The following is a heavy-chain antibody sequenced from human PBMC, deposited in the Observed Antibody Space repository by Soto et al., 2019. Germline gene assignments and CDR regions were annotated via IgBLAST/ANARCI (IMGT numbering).Heavy chain of an antibody. CDR2: ISGSGGST. CDR3: AKGKLQPGAFDI. V-gene: IGHV3-23*01. Sequence: PGGSLRLSCAASGFTFSSYAMSWVRQAPGNGLEWVSAISGSGGSTYYADSVKGRFTISRDNSKNTLYLQMNSLRAEDTAVYYCAKGKLQPGAFDIWGQGTMVTVSS. CDR1: GFTFSSYA. J-gene: IGHJ3*02. D-gene: IGHD2-2*01.